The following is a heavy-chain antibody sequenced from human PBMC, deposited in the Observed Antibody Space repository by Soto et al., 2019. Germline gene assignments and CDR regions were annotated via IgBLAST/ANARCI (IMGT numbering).Heavy chain of an antibody. CDR2: IYHSGST. D-gene: IGHD3-16*01. J-gene: IGHJ3*02. CDR3: ARGLGTPDAFDI. CDR1: GGSISSGGYS. V-gene: IGHV4-30-2*01. Sequence: PSETLSLTCAVSGGSISSGGYSWSWIRQPPGKGLEWIGYIYHSGSTYYNQSLKSRVTISVDRSKNQFSLKLRSVTAAETAVYYCARGLGTPDAFDIWGQGTMVTVSS.